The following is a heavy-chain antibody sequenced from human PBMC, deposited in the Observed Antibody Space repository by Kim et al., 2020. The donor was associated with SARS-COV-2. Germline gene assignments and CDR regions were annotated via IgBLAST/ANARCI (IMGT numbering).Heavy chain of an antibody. J-gene: IGHJ4*02. CDR1: GFTFSSYA. CDR2: ISGSGGST. CDR3: AKDKGSARRVGESASY. D-gene: IGHD3-10*01. Sequence: GGSLRLSCAASGFTFSSYAMSWVRQAPGKGLEWVSAISGSGGSTYYADSVKGRFTISRDNSKNTLYLQMKSLSAEDTAVNYCAKDKGSARRVGESASYWGQGTLVTVSS. V-gene: IGHV3-23*01.